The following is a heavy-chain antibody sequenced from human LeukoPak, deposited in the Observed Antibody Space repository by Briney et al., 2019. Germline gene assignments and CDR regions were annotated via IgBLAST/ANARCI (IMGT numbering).Heavy chain of an antibody. CDR2: IRYDANNK. Sequence: GGSLRLSCAASGFTFSSYGMHWVRQAPGKGLQWVAFIRYDANNKYYADSVKGRFTISRDNSKNTLYLQMNSLRVEDTAVYYCISKGTYQVGQWGQGTLATVSS. D-gene: IGHD2-2*01. CDR3: ISKGTYQVGQ. J-gene: IGHJ4*02. V-gene: IGHV3-30*02. CDR1: GFTFSSYG.